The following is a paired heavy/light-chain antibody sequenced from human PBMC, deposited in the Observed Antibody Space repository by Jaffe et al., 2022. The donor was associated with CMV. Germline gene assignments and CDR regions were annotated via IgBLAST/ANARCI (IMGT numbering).Light chain of an antibody. CDR3: QQYNNWPGT. Sequence: EVVMTQSPATLSVSPEERATLSCRASQGVNSNLAWYQQKPGQAPRLLIYGASTRATGIPARFSGSGSGTEFTLTISSLQSEDSAVYYCQQYNNWPGTFGQGTKVEI. V-gene: IGKV3-15*01. J-gene: IGKJ1*01. CDR2: GAS. CDR1: QGVNSN.
Heavy chain of an antibody. V-gene: IGHV3-48*03. CDR1: GFTFSTYE. Sequence: EVQLVESGGGLVQPGGSLRLSCAASGFTFSTYEMNWVRQVPGKGLEWLSYINPGGGGEYYEESVKGRFTISRDNAKNSLFLEMTSLRADDTGVYFCAREVMVRGIGAFDVWGQGTRVTVSS. CDR2: INPGGGGE. CDR3: AREVMVRGIGAFDV. J-gene: IGHJ3*01. D-gene: IGHD3-10*01.